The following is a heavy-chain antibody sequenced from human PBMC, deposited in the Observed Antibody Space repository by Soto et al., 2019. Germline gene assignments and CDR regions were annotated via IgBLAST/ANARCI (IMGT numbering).Heavy chain of an antibody. CDR2: IYKSATT. V-gene: IGHV4-30-4*01. CDR3: ARGRYCLTGRCFPNWFDP. CDR1: GDSISNLDYF. D-gene: IGHD7-27*01. J-gene: IGHJ5*02. Sequence: PSETLSLTCSVSGDSISNLDYFWAWIRQPPGQALEYIGYIYKSATTYYNPSFESRVAISVDTSKSQFSLNVTSVTAADTAVYFCARGRYCLTGRCFPNWFDPWGQGALDTVS.